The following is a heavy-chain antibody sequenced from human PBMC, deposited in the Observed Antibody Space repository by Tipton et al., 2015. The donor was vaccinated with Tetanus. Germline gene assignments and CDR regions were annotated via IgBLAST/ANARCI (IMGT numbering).Heavy chain of an antibody. Sequence: SLRLSCSASGFSFSGYAMHWVRQAPGKGLEYVSCISRSGRYTYYADSVKGRFTISRDNSRNSLYLQMNSLRADDTAVFYCATDIPGGGWFFFDCWGRGALVAVSS. CDR3: ATDIPGGGWFFFDC. CDR2: ISRSGRYT. D-gene: IGHD6-19*01. V-gene: IGHV3-64D*08. CDR1: GFSFSGYA. J-gene: IGHJ4*02.